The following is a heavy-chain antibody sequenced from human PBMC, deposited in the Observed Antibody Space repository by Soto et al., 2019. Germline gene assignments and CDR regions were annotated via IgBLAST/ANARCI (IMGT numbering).Heavy chain of an antibody. CDR3: SRRAPEGFDP. Sequence: SETLSLTCTVSGDSISGSSYHWGWIRQPPGKGLEWIGSIHHSGSTYYNPSLKSRVTISVDTSKNHFSLKLGSVTAADTALYYCSRRAPEGFDPWGQGTLVTVSS. V-gene: IGHV4-39*02. J-gene: IGHJ5*02. CDR1: GDSISGSSYH. CDR2: IHHSGST.